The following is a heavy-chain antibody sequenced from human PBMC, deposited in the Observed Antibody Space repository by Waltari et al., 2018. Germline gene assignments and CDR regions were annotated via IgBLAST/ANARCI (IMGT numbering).Heavy chain of an antibody. J-gene: IGHJ3*02. CDR3: ASIFAGTAVTTIQPIDI. CDR1: GFTFSGYG. D-gene: IGHD4-17*01. CDR2: ITLDGTNN. Sequence: QVQLVESGGGVVQPGGSLRLSCAASGFTFSGYGLHWVRQAPGQGLEWVTFITLDGTNNYYADSVKGRFTISRDNPKNTMFLQMNSLRPDDTAIYYCASIFAGTAVTTIQPIDIWGQGTMVTVSS. V-gene: IGHV3-30*02.